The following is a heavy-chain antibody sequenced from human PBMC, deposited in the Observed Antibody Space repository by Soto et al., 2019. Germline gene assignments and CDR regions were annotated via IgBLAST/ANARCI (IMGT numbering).Heavy chain of an antibody. CDR3: ARDLWGYCGTDCYPLDV. V-gene: IGHV4-59*01. CDR1: GGSISRYY. D-gene: IGHD2-21*02. Sequence: PSETLSLTCTFSGGSISRYYWSLIRQPPGKGLEWIGYMYNTGSTVYNPSFKIRVTISVDTSKNQFSLKLNSVTAADTAVYYCARDLWGYCGTDCYPLDVWGQGTTVTVSS. J-gene: IGHJ6*02. CDR2: MYNTGST.